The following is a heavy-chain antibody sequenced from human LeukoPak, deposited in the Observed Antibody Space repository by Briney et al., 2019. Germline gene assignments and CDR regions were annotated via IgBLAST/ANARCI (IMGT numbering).Heavy chain of an antibody. V-gene: IGHV3-48*01. CDR3: ARDKREGRWLQSYYYYYGMDV. Sequence: GGSLRLSCAASGFTFTTYTMNWVRQAPGKGLEWVSYISSSSTAIYYADSVKGRFTISRDNAKNSLSLQMNSLRAEDTAVYYCARDKREGRWLQSYYYYYGMDVWGQGTTVTVSS. D-gene: IGHD5-24*01. J-gene: IGHJ6*02. CDR2: ISSSSTAI. CDR1: GFTFTTYT.